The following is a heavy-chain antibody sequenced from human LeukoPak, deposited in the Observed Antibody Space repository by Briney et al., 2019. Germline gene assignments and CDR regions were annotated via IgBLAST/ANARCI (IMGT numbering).Heavy chain of an antibody. D-gene: IGHD2/OR15-2a*01. CDR2: ISSSGSYI. CDR3: AREPIYGLNFDY. J-gene: IGHJ4*02. Sequence: TGGSLRLSCAASGFTFSSYSMNWVRQAPGKGLEWVSSISSSGSYIYYADSVKGRFTISRDSANKSLYLQLNSLRAEDTAVYFCAREPIYGLNFDYWGQGTLVTVSS. V-gene: IGHV3-21*01. CDR1: GFTFSSYS.